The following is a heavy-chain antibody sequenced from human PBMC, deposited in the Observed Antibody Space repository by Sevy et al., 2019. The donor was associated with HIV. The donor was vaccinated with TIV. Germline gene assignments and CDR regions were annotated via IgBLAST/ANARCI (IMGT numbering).Heavy chain of an antibody. Sequence: GGSLRLSCAASGFIFSSYVMSWVRQAPGKGLEWVSSISGSGGSTYYADSVKGRFTISRDNSKNTLYLQMNSLRAEDTAVYYCAKGRRWVVVASQAAAFDIWGQGTMVTVSS. CDR3: AKGRRWVVVASQAAAFDI. J-gene: IGHJ3*02. V-gene: IGHV3-23*01. CDR1: GFIFSSYV. D-gene: IGHD2-15*01. CDR2: ISGSGGST.